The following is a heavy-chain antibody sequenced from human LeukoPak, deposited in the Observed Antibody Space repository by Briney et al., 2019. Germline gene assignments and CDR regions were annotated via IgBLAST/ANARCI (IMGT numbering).Heavy chain of an antibody. J-gene: IGHJ5*02. D-gene: IGHD2-2*01. CDR2: ISTYSGNT. V-gene: IGHV1-18*01. CDR3: AREVSFPYCSTTSCYDFDP. CDR1: GYTFTSYG. Sequence: GASVKVSCKASGYTFTSYGISWVRQAPGQGLEWMGWISTYSGNTNYAQNLQGRVTMTTDTSTTTAYKELRSLRSDDTAVYYCAREVSFPYCSTTSCYDFDPWGQGTLVTVSS.